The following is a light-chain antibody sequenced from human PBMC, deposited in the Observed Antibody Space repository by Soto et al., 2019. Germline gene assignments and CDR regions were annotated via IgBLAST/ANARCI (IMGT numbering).Light chain of an antibody. CDR2: WAS. CDR3: QQYYSTHPT. CDR1: QSVLYSSNNKNY. Sequence: DIVMTQSPDSLAVSLGERATINCKSSQSVLYSSNNKNYLAWYQQKPGQPPKLLIYWASTRESGVPDRFSGRGSGTDFTRTISSLQAEDVAVYYCQQYYSTHPTFGQGTKVEIK. V-gene: IGKV4-1*01. J-gene: IGKJ1*01.